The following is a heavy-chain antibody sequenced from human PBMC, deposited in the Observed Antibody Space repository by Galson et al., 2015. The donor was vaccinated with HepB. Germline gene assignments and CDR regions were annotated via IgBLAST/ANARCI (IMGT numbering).Heavy chain of an antibody. CDR2: IYSGGST. D-gene: IGHD3-22*01. CDR3: ARDYYGNYHYDGMDV. V-gene: IGHV3-66*01. CDR1: GFTVSISNY. J-gene: IGHJ6*02. Sequence: SLRLSCAASGFTVSISNYVNWVRQAPGKGLEWVSVIYSGGSTYYADSVKGRFTVSRDNSKNTVYLQMNSLRAEDTAIYYCARDYYGNYHYDGMDVWGQGTTVTVSS.